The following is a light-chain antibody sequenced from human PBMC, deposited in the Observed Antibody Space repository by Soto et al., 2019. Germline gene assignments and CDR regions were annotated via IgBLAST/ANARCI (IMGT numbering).Light chain of an antibody. Sequence: EIVLTQSPGTLSLSPGERATLSCRASQSISSSYLAWYQQKPGQAPRLLVYGASSRATGIPGRFSGSGSGTDFTLTISRLEPEDFALYYCQQYSSTFWTFGQGTKVDIK. J-gene: IGKJ1*01. CDR2: GAS. CDR3: QQYSSTFWT. CDR1: QSISSSY. V-gene: IGKV3-20*01.